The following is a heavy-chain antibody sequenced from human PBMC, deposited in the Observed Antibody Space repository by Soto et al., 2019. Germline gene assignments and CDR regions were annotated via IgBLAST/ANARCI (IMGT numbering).Heavy chain of an antibody. Sequence: PGGSLRLSCAASGFTFDDYAMHWVRQAPGKGLEWVSGISWNSGSIGYADSVKGRFTISRDNAKNSLYLQMNSLRAEDTALYYRVYSSSPNGYYYYYGMDVWGQGTTVTVSS. CDR3: VYSSSPNGYYYYYGMDV. J-gene: IGHJ6*02. CDR2: ISWNSGSI. CDR1: GFTFDDYA. V-gene: IGHV3-9*01. D-gene: IGHD6-6*01.